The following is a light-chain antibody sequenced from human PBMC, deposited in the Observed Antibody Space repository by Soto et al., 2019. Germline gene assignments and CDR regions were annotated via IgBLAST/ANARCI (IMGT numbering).Light chain of an antibody. CDR1: SSDVGGFNY. V-gene: IGLV2-14*03. J-gene: IGLJ3*02. Sequence: QSALTQPASVSGSPRQSITIPCTGTSSDVGGFNYVSWYQHFPGKVPKLLIYDVSDRPSGVSHRFSGSKSGNTASLTISGLRVEDEADYYCASYTNSGARVFGGGTKVTVL. CDR3: ASYTNSGARV. CDR2: DVS.